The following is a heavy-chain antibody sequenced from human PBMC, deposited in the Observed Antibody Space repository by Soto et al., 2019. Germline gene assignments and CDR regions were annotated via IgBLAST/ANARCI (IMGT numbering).Heavy chain of an antibody. CDR3: ARDLDGTTPFLDY. CDR2: ISYDGSNK. CDR1: GFTFSSYA. Sequence: QVQLVESGGGVVQPGRSLRLSCAASGFTFSSYAMHWVRQAPGKGLEWVAVISYDGSNKYYADSVKGRFTISRDNSKNTLYLQMNSLRDEDTAVYYCARDLDGTTPFLDYWGQGTLVTVSS. D-gene: IGHD2-15*01. J-gene: IGHJ4*02. V-gene: IGHV3-30-3*01.